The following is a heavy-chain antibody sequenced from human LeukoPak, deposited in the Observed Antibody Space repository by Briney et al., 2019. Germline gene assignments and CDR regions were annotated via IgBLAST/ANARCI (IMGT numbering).Heavy chain of an antibody. Sequence: ASVKVSCKASGYTFTGYYMHWVRQAPGQGLEWMGWINPNSGGTNYAQKFQGRVTMTRDTSISTAYMELSRLRSDDTAVYYCARVRAIWSGYQKSEFFDYWGQGTLVTVSS. CDR3: ARVRAIWSGYQKSEFFDY. J-gene: IGHJ4*02. CDR2: INPNSGGT. CDR1: GYTFTGYY. V-gene: IGHV1-2*02. D-gene: IGHD3-3*01.